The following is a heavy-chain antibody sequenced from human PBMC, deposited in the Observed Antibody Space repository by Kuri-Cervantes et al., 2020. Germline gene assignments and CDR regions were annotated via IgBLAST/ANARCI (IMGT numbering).Heavy chain of an antibody. CDR3: ARGPIWFGEDGMDV. D-gene: IGHD3-10*01. CDR1: GYTFTSYD. CDR2: MNPNSGNT. J-gene: IGHJ6*02. V-gene: IGHV1-8*01. Sequence: ASVKVSCKASGYTFTSYDINWVRQATGQGPEWMGWMNPNSGNTGYAQKFQGRVTMTRNTSISTAYMELSRLRSDDTAVYYCARGPIWFGEDGMDVWGQGPRSPSP.